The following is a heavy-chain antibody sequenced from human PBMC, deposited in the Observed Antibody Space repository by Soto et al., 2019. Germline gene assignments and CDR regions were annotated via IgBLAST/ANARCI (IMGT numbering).Heavy chain of an antibody. CDR2: IYYSGST. J-gene: IGHJ4*02. CDR1: GGSISGYY. Sequence: SETLPLPCSVVGGSISGYYGRWIRQPPGKGLEWIGYIYYSGSTNYNPSLKSRVTISVDTSKNQFSLKLSSVTAADTAVYYCGRQGYSGCDAFDYWGQGTLVTVSS. D-gene: IGHD5-12*01. V-gene: IGHV4-59*08. CDR3: GRQGYSGCDAFDY.